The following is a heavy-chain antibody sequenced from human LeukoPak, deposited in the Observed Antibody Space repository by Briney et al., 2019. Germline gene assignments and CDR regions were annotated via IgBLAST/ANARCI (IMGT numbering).Heavy chain of an antibody. CDR3: ARDRLYYDILTGQNWSDP. Sequence: GASVKVSCKASGGTFSSYAISWVRQAPGQGLEWMGGIIPIFGTANYAQKFQGRVTITADESTSTAYMELSSLRSEDTAVYYCARDRLYYDILTGQNWSDPWGQGTLVTVSS. J-gene: IGHJ5*02. CDR1: GGTFSSYA. V-gene: IGHV1-69*13. D-gene: IGHD3-9*01. CDR2: IIPIFGTA.